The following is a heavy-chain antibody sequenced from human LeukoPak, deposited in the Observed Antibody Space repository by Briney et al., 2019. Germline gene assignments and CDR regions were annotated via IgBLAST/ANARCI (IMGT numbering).Heavy chain of an antibody. CDR1: GGSISSSSYY. V-gene: IGHV4-39*07. CDR2: IYYSGST. Sequence: SETLSLTCTVSGGSISSSSYYWGWIRQPPGKGLEWIGSIYYSGSTYYNPSLKSRVTISVDTSKNQFSLKLSSVTAADTAVYYCARERGGVHPAPKGYYYYGMDVWGQGTTVTVSS. CDR3: ARERGGVHPAPKGYYYYGMDV. D-gene: IGHD3-10*01. J-gene: IGHJ6*02.